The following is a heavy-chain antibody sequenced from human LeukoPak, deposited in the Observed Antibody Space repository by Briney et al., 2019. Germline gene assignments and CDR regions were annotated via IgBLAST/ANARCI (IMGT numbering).Heavy chain of an antibody. V-gene: IGHV3-7*05. CDR3: ARGRAWFDP. CDR2: IKHYGSEK. CDR1: GFTFSSYW. Sequence: QPGRSLRLSCEASGFTFSSYWMSWVRQAPGKGLEWVANIKHYGSEKYYVDSVKGRFTISRDNAKNSLYLQMNSLRAEDTAVYYCARGRAWFDPWGQGTLVTVSS. J-gene: IGHJ5*02.